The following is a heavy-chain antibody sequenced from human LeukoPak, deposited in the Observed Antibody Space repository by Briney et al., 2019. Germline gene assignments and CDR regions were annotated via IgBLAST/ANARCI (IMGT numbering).Heavy chain of an antibody. CDR1: GLIFKDAW. D-gene: IGHD2-21*02. CDR3: ARGLTARFNWFDP. CDR2: INHSGST. V-gene: IGHV4-34*01. Sequence: KPGGSLRLSCAASGLIFKDAWMTWVRQPPGKGPEWIGEINHSGSTNYNPSLKSRVTISVDTSKNQFSLKLSSVTAADTAVYYCARGLTARFNWFDPWGQGTLVTVSS. J-gene: IGHJ5*02.